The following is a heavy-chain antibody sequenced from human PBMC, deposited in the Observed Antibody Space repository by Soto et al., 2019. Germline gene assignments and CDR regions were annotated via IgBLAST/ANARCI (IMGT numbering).Heavy chain of an antibody. J-gene: IGHJ3*02. D-gene: IGHD2-2*02. Sequence: ASVRVSCKASGYTFTGYYMHWERQAPGQGLEWMGWINPNSGGTNYAQKFQGRVTMTRDTSISTAYMELSRLRSDDTAVYYCARGWNGCSSTSCYTGDAFDIWGQGTMVTVSS. CDR1: GYTFTGYY. V-gene: IGHV1-2*02. CDR3: ARGWNGCSSTSCYTGDAFDI. CDR2: INPNSGGT.